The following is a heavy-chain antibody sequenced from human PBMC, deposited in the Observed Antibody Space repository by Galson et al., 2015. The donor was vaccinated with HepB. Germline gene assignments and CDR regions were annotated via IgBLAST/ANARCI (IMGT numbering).Heavy chain of an antibody. Sequence: YTFTSYDINWVRQATGQGLEWMGWMNPNSGNTGYAQKFQGRVTMTRNTSISTAYMELSSLRSEDTAVYYCARVPVYYEFWSGYYHFDYWGQGTLVTVSS. CDR1: YTFTSYD. D-gene: IGHD3-3*01. CDR2: MNPNSGNT. J-gene: IGHJ4*02. V-gene: IGHV1-8*01. CDR3: ARVPVYYEFWSGYYHFDY.